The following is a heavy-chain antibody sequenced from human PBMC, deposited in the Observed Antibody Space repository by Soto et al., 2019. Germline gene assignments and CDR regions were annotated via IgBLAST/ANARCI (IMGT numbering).Heavy chain of an antibody. D-gene: IGHD2-8*01. CDR2: ISAYNGNT. V-gene: IGHV1-18*04. CDR3: ARSGGRRECTNAVCYAAFFDY. CDR1: GYTFTSYG. J-gene: IGHJ4*02. Sequence: ASVKVSCKASGYTFTSYGISWVRQAPGQGLEWMGWISAYNGNTNYAQKLQGRVTMTTDTSTSTAYMELRSLRSDDTAVYYCARSGGRRECTNAVCYAAFFDYWGQGTLVTVSS.